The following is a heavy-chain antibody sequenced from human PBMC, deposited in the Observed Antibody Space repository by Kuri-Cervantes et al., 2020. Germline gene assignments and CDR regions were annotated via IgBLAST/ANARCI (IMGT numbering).Heavy chain of an antibody. Sequence: ASVKVSCKASGYTFTSYAMHWVRQAPGQRLEWMGRINAGNGNTKYSQKFQGRVTLTRDTSASTAYMELSSLRSKDTAVYYCARVPVVPAATYFDYWGQGTLVTVSS. CDR2: INAGNGNT. CDR1: GYTFTSYA. V-gene: IGHV1-3*01. D-gene: IGHD2-2*01. CDR3: ARVPVVPAATYFDY. J-gene: IGHJ4*02.